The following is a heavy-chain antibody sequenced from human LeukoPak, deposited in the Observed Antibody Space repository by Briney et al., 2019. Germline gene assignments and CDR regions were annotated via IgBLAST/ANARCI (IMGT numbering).Heavy chain of an antibody. V-gene: IGHV1-69*13. Sequence: SVTVSCKASGGTFSSYAISWVRQAPGQGLEWMGGIIPIFGTANYAQKFQGRVTITADESTSTAYMELSSLRSEDTAVYYCARDPVYDYGDYYYYYGMDVWGQGTTVTVSS. D-gene: IGHD4-17*01. CDR1: GGTFSSYA. CDR3: ARDPVYDYGDYYYYYGMDV. J-gene: IGHJ6*02. CDR2: IIPIFGTA.